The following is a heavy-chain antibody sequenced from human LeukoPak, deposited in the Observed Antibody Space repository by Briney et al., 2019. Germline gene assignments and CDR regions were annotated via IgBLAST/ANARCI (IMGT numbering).Heavy chain of an antibody. V-gene: IGHV3-53*01. J-gene: IGHJ4*02. D-gene: IGHD3-10*01. CDR2: IGSDNKP. CDR1: GFTVSNNY. Sequence: SGGSLRLSCIASGFTVSNNYMSWVRQAPGKGLEWVSSIGSDNKPHYSESVKGRFTISRDDSKNTVYLQMNSLRAEDTAVYSCAKYTSGTSYRGLDQWGQGTLVTVSS. CDR3: AKYTSGTSYRGLDQ.